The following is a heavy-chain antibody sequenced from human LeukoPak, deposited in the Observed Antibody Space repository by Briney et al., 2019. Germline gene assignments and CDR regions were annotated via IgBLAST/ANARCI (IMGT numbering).Heavy chain of an antibody. J-gene: IGHJ4*02. V-gene: IGHV3-66*01. CDR3: AREAGLYDSSGYYLDY. D-gene: IGHD3-22*01. Sequence: GGSLRLSCVVSGFSVSSNYMSWVRQAPGKGLEWVAVIYSGGSTCYADSVKGRFTISRDNSKNTLYLQMNSLRAEDTAVYHCAREAGLYDSSGYYLDYWGQGTLVTVSS. CDR2: IYSGGST. CDR1: GFSVSSNY.